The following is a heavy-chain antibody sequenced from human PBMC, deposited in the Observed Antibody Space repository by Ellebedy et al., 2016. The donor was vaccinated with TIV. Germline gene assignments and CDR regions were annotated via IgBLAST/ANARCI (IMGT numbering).Heavy chain of an antibody. V-gene: IGHV3-21*01. CDR3: SRGRFEAPTNTFGP. CDR2: ISGGSSYI. J-gene: IGHJ5*02. Sequence: GESLKISXTTSGFTFSSYTMNWVRQVPGKGLQWVSSISGGSSYIHYADSVLGRFTISRDNAKRSVFLHMNNLRAEDTAVYYCSRGRFEAPTNTFGPWGQGTQVTVSS. D-gene: IGHD3-10*01. CDR1: GFTFSSYT.